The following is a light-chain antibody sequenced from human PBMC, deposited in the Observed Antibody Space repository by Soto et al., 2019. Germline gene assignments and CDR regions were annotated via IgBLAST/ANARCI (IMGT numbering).Light chain of an antibody. CDR3: GTWDSSLSAWV. CDR1: SSNIGNNY. Sequence: QSVLTQPPSVSAAPGQTVTIFCSGSSSNIGNNYVSWYQQLPGTAPKLLIYDNDKRPSGIPDRFSGSKSGTSATLGITGLQTGDEADYYCGTWDSSLSAWVFGGGTQLTVL. V-gene: IGLV1-51*01. J-gene: IGLJ3*02. CDR2: DND.